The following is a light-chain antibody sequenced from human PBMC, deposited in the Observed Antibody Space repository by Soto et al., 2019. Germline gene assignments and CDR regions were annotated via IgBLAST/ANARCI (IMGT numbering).Light chain of an antibody. V-gene: IGKV4-1*01. CDR2: WAS. J-gene: IGKJ4*01. Sequence: DIVMTQSPDSLAVSLGERATINCKSSQSVLFSSNNKNYLAWFQQKVGQPPKLLIYWASTRESGVPDRFSGSGSGTDFTLTISSLPAEDVAVYYCHQYYSKTLTFGGGTKVDIK. CDR3: HQYYSKTLT. CDR1: QSVLFSSNNKNY.